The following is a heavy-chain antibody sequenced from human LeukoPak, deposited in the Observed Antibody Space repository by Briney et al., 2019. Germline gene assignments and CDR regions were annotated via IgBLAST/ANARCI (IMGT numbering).Heavy chain of an antibody. CDR3: ARDLGFDS. Sequence: ASVKVSCKTFGYTFSVYYIQWVRQAPGLGLEWMGWINPNTGGTNYAEKFKGRVTMTRDTSISTAYMEVTRLKSDDTAIYYCARDLGFDSWGQGTLVTVSS. D-gene: IGHD3-16*01. CDR2: INPNTGGT. CDR1: GYTFSVYY. V-gene: IGHV1-2*02. J-gene: IGHJ4*02.